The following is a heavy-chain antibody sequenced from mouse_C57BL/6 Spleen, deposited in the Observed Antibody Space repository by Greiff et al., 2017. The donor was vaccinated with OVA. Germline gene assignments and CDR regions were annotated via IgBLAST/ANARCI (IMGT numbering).Heavy chain of an antibody. CDR2: ISSGSSTI. Sequence: EVQVVESGGGLVKPGGSLKLSCAASGFTFSDYGMHWVRQAPEKGLEWVAYISSGSSTIYYADTVKGRFTISRDNAKNTLFLQMTSLRSQDTAMYYCARTYYGNYYAMDYWGQGTSVTVSS. J-gene: IGHJ4*01. V-gene: IGHV5-17*01. D-gene: IGHD2-10*01. CDR1: GFTFSDYG. CDR3: ARTYYGNYYAMDY.